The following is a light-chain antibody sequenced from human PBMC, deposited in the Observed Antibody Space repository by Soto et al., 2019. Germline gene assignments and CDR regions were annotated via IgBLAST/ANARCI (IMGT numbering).Light chain of an antibody. Sequence: QSALTQPHSASGSPGQSVTISCTGTSSDVGGYNYVSWYQQHPGKAPKLMIYEVSKRPSGVPDRFSGSKSGNTASLTVSGLQAEDEADYYCSSYAGSSIYVFGTGTKVTVL. CDR3: SSYAGSSIYV. V-gene: IGLV2-8*01. J-gene: IGLJ1*01. CDR1: SSDVGGYNY. CDR2: EVS.